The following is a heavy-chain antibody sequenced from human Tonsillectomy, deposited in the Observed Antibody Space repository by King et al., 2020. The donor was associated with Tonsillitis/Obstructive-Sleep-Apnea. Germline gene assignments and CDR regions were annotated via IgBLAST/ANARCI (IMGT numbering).Heavy chain of an antibody. CDR1: GFTFRSYA. V-gene: IGHV3-30*04. D-gene: IGHD2-2*01. Sequence: VQLVESGGGVVQPGRSLRLSCLASGFTFRSYAMHWVRQAPGKGLEWVAVISYDGNYKYYADSVKGRFTISRDNSKNTLYLQMNSLRTEDTAVFYCARESPSRASTLTFYGMDVWGQGTTVTVS. J-gene: IGHJ6*02. CDR3: ARESPSRASTLTFYGMDV. CDR2: ISYDGNYK.